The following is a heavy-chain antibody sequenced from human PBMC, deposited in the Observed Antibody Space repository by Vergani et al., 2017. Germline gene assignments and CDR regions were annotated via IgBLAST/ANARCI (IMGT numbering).Heavy chain of an antibody. CDR2: ISFDGTR. D-gene: IGHD2-21*01. V-gene: IGHV3-30*18. CDR1: GFIFDTHG. Sequence: QVQLVESGGGVVQAGRSLGLSCAASGFIFDTHGMYWVRQAPGKGLEWVAVISFDGTRYYMDSVRGRFSISRDNSRNTVYLQMNSLRVEDTAIYYCAKARDPNCKGGNCYSYYYGLDLWGQGTTVTVSS. CDR3: AKARDPNCKGGNCYSYYYGLDL. J-gene: IGHJ6*02.